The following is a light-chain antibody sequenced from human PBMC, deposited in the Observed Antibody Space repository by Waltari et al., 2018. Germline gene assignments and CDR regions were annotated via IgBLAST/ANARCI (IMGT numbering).Light chain of an antibody. Sequence: SYVLTQPPPVSVAPGKTAMITCGGDNIGSKSVHWYQQKPGQAPIVVISYDSDRPSGIPERLSGSNSGNMATLTISRVEAGDEADYYCQVWDSASDHRGVFGGGTKLTVL. J-gene: IGLJ3*02. CDR2: YDS. CDR3: QVWDSASDHRGV. CDR1: NIGSKS. V-gene: IGLV3-21*04.